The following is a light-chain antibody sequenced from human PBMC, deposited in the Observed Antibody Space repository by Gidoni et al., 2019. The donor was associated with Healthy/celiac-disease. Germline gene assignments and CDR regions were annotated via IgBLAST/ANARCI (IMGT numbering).Light chain of an antibody. CDR3: QQSYSTPLT. J-gene: IGKJ4*01. CDR1: QSSSSY. CDR2: AAS. Sequence: DIQMTRSPSSLSASVGDRVTITCRASQSSSSYLNWYQQKPGTAPKLLIYAASSLQSGVPSRFSGSGAGSDFTLTIISLQPEDFATYYCQQSYSTPLTFGGGTKVEIK. V-gene: IGKV1-39*01.